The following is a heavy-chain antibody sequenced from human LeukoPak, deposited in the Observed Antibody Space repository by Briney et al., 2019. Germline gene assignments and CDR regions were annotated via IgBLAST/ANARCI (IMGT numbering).Heavy chain of an antibody. CDR3: ARVGGGGMRFRHYMDV. CDR1: GDSITTSY. Sequence: SETLSLTCSVSGDSITTSYWTWIRQSPGKGLEWIGYIYYPGSTLSNPSLKSRLSLSFHTSKNQFSLKLLSVTAADTATYYCARVGGGGMRFRHYMDVWGKGTPVTVSS. CDR2: IYYPGST. D-gene: IGHD3-16*01. V-gene: IGHV4-59*01. J-gene: IGHJ6*03.